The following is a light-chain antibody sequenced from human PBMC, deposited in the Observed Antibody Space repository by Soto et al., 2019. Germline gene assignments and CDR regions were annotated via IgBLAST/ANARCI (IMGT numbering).Light chain of an antibody. Sequence: QSALTQPRSVSGSPGQSVTISCTGTSSDVGGYNYVSWYQQHPGKAPKLIIYDVTERPSGVPDRFSGSKSGNTASLTISGLQAEDEADYYCCSYAGYYTWVFGGGTQLTVL. CDR2: DVT. CDR3: CSYAGYYTWV. CDR1: SSDVGGYNY. J-gene: IGLJ3*02. V-gene: IGLV2-11*01.